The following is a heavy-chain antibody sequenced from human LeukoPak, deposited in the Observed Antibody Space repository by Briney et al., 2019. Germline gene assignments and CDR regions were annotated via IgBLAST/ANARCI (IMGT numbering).Heavy chain of an antibody. V-gene: IGHV4-34*01. J-gene: IGHJ4*02. CDR2: INHSGST. Sequence: PSETLSLTWAVNGGSFRGYYWSWICQPPGKGLEWIGEINHSGSTNYNPSLKSRVTISVDTSKNQFSLKLSSVTAADTAVYYCARVHSSSWRYATGVYFDYWGQGTLVTVSS. CDR3: ARVHSSSWRYATGVYFDY. D-gene: IGHD6-13*01. CDR1: GGSFRGYY.